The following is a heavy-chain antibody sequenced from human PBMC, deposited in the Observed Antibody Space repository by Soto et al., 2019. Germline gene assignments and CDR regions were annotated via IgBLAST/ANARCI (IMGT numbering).Heavy chain of an antibody. CDR3: AGGYPADWSLDL. Sequence: PSETLSLTCTVSGGSINTNTYFWGWIRQPPGKGLEWIGSVYYSGTTYSNPSLQSRLTISVDTSKNQFSLTLSSVTAADTAVYFCAGGYPADWSLDLWGRGSLVTVYS. CDR1: GGSINTNTYF. V-gene: IGHV4-39*01. D-gene: IGHD3-22*01. CDR2: VYYSGTT. J-gene: IGHJ2*01.